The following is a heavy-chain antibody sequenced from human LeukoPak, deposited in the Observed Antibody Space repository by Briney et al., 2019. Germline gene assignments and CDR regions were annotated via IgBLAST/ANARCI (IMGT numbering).Heavy chain of an antibody. J-gene: IGHJ4*02. CDR3: TRKSNYDSSEHWFEFDH. Sequence: GGSLRLSCAASGFTFSDSAMHWVRQASGKGLEWVGRIRTKANTYATAYAASVKGRFTISRDDSKNTAYLQMSSLKTDDTAVYYCTRKSNYDSSEHWFEFDHWGRGTLVTVSS. D-gene: IGHD3-22*01. CDR2: IRTKANTYAT. V-gene: IGHV3-73*01. CDR1: GFTFSDSA.